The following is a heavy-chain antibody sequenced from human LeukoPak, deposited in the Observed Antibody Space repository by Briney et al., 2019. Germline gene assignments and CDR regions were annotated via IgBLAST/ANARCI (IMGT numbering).Heavy chain of an antibody. V-gene: IGHV3-30*04. CDR3: AKDIGSLTYYYDSSGYSGPLDF. Sequence: PGGSLRLSCAASGFTFSSYAMHWVRQAPGKGLEWVAVISYDGSNKYYADSVKGRFTISRDNSKNTLYLQMNSLRAEDTAVYYCAKDIGSLTYYYDSSGYSGPLDFWGQGTMVTVSS. CDR2: ISYDGSNK. J-gene: IGHJ3*01. D-gene: IGHD3-22*01. CDR1: GFTFSSYA.